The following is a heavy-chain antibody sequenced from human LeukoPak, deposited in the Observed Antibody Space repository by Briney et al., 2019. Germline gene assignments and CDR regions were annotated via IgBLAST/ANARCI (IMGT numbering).Heavy chain of an antibody. CDR3: ARGYSSGWYAGAAFDI. CDR1: GFIFSSYW. Sequence: PGGSLRLSCAASGFIFSSYWMNWVRQAPGKGLEWVANINQDGSNKYYVDSVKGRFTISRDNAKNSLYLQMGSLRAEDTALYDCARGYSSGWYAGAAFDIWGQGTMVTVSS. CDR2: INQDGSNK. V-gene: IGHV3-7*04. D-gene: IGHD6-19*01. J-gene: IGHJ3*02.